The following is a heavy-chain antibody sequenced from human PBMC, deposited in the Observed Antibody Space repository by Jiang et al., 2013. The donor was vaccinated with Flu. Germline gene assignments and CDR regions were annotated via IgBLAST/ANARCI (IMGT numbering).Heavy chain of an antibody. Sequence: QLVESGGGLVQPGGSLRLSCAASGFTFSRYWMHWVRQAPGKGLVWVSRINSDGSSTNYADSVKGRFTISRDNAKNTLYLQMNSLRAEDTAVYYCARGHDSGWYDHYGMDVWGQGTTVTVSS. CDR1: GFTFSRYW. D-gene: IGHD6-19*01. CDR2: INSDGSST. V-gene: IGHV3-74*01. J-gene: IGHJ6*02. CDR3: ARGHDSGWYDHYGMDV.